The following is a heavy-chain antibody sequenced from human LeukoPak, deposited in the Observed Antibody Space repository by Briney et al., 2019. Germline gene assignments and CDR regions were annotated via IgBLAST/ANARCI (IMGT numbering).Heavy chain of an antibody. J-gene: IGHJ4*02. D-gene: IGHD3-10*01. V-gene: IGHV4-38-2*01. CDR3: ASLYYGSGSYYKGT. CDR2: IYHSGST. Sequence: SETLSLTCAVSGYSISSGCYWGWIRQPPGKGLEWIGSIYHSGSTYYNPSLKSRVTISVDTSKNQFSLKLSSVTAADTAVYYCASLYYGSGSYYKGTWGQGTLVTVSS. CDR1: GYSISSGCY.